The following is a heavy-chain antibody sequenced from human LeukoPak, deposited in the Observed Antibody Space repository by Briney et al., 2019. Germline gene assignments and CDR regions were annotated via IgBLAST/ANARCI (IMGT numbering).Heavy chain of an antibody. D-gene: IGHD4-11*01. CDR1: GFTVSSNY. CDR3: ARPSTTQPYEDGGV. V-gene: IGHV3-53*01. Sequence: GGSLRLSCAASGFTVSSNYMSWVRQAPGKGLEWVSVIYSGGSTYYADSVKGRFTISRDNSKNSLYLQMNSLRAEDTAVYYCARPSTTQPYEDGGVWGQGTLVTVSS. J-gene: IGHJ4*02. CDR2: IYSGGST.